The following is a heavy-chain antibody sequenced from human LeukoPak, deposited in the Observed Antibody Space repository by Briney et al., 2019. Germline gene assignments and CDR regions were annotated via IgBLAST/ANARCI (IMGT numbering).Heavy chain of an antibody. Sequence: PSETLSLTCTVSGGSISSYYWSWIRQPPGKGLEWVGYVHYSGSTNYNPSLKSRVTISVDTSRNQFSLKVNSVTAADTAVYYCARGGAVAGPAVLDYWGQGTLVSVSS. CDR2: VHYSGST. D-gene: IGHD6-19*01. CDR3: ARGGAVAGPAVLDY. J-gene: IGHJ4*02. V-gene: IGHV4-59*01. CDR1: GGSISSYY.